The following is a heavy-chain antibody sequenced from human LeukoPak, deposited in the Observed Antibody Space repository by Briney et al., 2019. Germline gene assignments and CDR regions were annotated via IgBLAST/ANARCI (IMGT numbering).Heavy chain of an antibody. CDR1: GCTFTSYA. J-gene: IGHJ5*02. D-gene: IGHD5-18*01. Sequence: ASVKVSCKASGCTFTSYAINWVRQAPGQGLEWMGIINPILGIANYAQKFQGRVTITTDKYTSTAYMELSSLRAEDTAVYYCSRDDRGGLWSINCCDLWGQGTLVSVSS. V-gene: IGHV1-69*04. CDR2: INPILGIA. CDR3: SRDDRGGLWSINCCDL.